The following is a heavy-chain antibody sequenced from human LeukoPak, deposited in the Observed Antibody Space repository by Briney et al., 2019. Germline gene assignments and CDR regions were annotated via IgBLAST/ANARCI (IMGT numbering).Heavy chain of an antibody. V-gene: IGHV1-8*03. CDR3: ARVDGSADY. D-gene: IGHD1-26*01. CDR1: GGTFSSYA. CDR2: INPNSGNT. J-gene: IGHJ4*02. Sequence: ASVKVSCKASGGTFSSYAISWVRQAPGQGLEWMGWINPNSGNTGYAQEFQGRVTITRDASTTTAYMELSSLRSEDTAVYYCARVDGSADYWGQGTLVTVSS.